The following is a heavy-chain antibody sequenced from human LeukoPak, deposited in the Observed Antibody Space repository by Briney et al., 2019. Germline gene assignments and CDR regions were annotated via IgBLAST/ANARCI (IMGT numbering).Heavy chain of an antibody. CDR2: INTGGNNV. D-gene: IGHD6-19*01. CDR1: GFTFSDYY. Sequence: PGGSLRLSCAASGFTFSDYYMSWVRQAPGKGLQWISYINTGGNNVYYADSVKGRFTISRDNAKSSLYLQMNSLRVEDTAVYYCARVPPSSGWYIFDNWGQGTLVTVSS. J-gene: IGHJ4*02. CDR3: ARVPPSSGWYIFDN. V-gene: IGHV3-11*04.